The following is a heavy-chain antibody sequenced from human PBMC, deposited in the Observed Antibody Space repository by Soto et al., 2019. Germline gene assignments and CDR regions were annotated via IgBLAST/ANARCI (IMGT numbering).Heavy chain of an antibody. Sequence: AASVKVSCKASGYTFTSYGISWVRQAPGQGLEWMGWISAYNGNTNYAQKLQGRVTMTTDTSTSTAYMELRSLRSDDTAVYYCARDLGGDFWSGYYFQPNAFDIWGQGTMVTV. CDR3: ARDLGGDFWSGYYFQPNAFDI. V-gene: IGHV1-18*04. D-gene: IGHD3-3*01. J-gene: IGHJ3*02. CDR1: GYTFTSYG. CDR2: ISAYNGNT.